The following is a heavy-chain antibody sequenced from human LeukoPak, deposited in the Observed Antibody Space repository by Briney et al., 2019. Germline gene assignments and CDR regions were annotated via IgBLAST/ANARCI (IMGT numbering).Heavy chain of an antibody. D-gene: IGHD2-15*01. V-gene: IGHV4-30-4*08. CDR3: ARDLRYCSGGSCYGDAFDT. CDR1: GGSISSGGYY. Sequence: SETLSLTCTVSGGSISSGGYYWSWIRQHPGKGLEWIGYIYYSGSTYYNPSLKSRVTISVDTSKNQFSLKLSSVTAADTAVYYCARDLRYCSGGSCYGDAFDTWGQGTMVTVSS. J-gene: IGHJ3*02. CDR2: IYYSGST.